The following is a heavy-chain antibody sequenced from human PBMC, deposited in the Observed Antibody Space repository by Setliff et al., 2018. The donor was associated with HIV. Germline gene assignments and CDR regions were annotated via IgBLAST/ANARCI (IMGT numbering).Heavy chain of an antibody. J-gene: IGHJ3*02. V-gene: IGHV3-11*04. CDR1: GFGFSGYF. Sequence: GGSLRLSCAASGFGFSGYFMSWIRQTPRKGLEWISYIGYSGTPIYYADSVKGRFTISRDNAKNSLYLQMNSLRAEDTAVYYCARVRLDGSARNDAFDSWGQGTMVTVSS. D-gene: IGHD3-10*01. CDR2: IGYSGTPI. CDR3: ARVRLDGSARNDAFDS.